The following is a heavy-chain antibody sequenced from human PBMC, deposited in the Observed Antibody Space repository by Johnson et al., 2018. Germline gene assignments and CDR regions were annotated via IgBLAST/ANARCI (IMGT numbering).Heavy chain of an antibody. D-gene: IGHD3-22*01. CDR2: IYPGDSDT. CDR1: GYSFMSYW. Sequence: VQLVESGAEVKEPGESLKISCKGSGYSFMSYWIGWVRQMPGKGLEWMGIIYPGDSDTRYSTFFQGQVTISTDKSISTAYLQWSSLKASDTAMYYCARLSSGCCYGYFDYWGQGTLVPVSS. J-gene: IGHJ4*02. V-gene: IGHV5-51*03. CDR3: ARLSSGCCYGYFDY.